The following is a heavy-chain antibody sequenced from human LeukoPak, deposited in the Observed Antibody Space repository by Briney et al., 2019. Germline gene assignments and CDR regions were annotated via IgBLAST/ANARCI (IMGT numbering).Heavy chain of an antibody. Sequence: ASVKVSCKASGGTFSSYAISWVRQAPGRGLEWMGGIIPIFGTANYAQKFQGRVTTTTDESTSTAYMELSSLRSEDTAVYYCARHFWSGYYRDYWGQGTLVTVSS. CDR3: ARHFWSGYYRDY. D-gene: IGHD3-3*02. CDR2: IIPIFGTA. CDR1: GGTFSSYA. J-gene: IGHJ4*02. V-gene: IGHV1-69*05.